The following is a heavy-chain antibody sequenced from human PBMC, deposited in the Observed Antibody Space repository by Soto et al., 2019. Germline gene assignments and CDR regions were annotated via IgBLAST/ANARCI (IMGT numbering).Heavy chain of an antibody. D-gene: IGHD3-16*01. V-gene: IGHV4-31*03. Sequence: PWETLSLTCTVSGGSISSGGYYWSWIRQHPGKGLEWIGYIYYSGSTYYNPSLKSRVTISVYRSKNQFSLKLGSVTAEDTAVYYGARVPGDHGGTPPSYYYNGRDVWGQGTRVTVSS. CDR2: IYYSGST. CDR3: ARVPGDHGGTPPSYYYNGRDV. CDR1: GGSISSGGYY. J-gene: IGHJ6*02.